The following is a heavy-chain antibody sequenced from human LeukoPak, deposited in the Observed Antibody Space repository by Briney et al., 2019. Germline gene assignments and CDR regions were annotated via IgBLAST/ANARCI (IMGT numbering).Heavy chain of an antibody. V-gene: IGHV4-30-4*01. CDR2: IYYSGGT. D-gene: IGHD5-12*01. J-gene: IGHJ5*02. CDR1: GGSFSGYY. CDR3: AREAFGDIVATQGPWFDP. Sequence: SETLSLTCAVYGGSFSGYYWSWIRQPPGKGLEWIGYIYYSGGTYYNPSLKSRVTISVDTSKNQFSLKLSSVTAADTAVYYCAREAFGDIVATQGPWFDPWGQGTLVTVSS.